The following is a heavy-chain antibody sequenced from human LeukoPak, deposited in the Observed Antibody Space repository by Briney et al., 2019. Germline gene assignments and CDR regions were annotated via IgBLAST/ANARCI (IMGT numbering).Heavy chain of an antibody. V-gene: IGHV3-53*01. CDR3: ARDLSHSRYCSGGSCYYY. CDR2: IYSGGST. Sequence: GGSLRLSCAASGFTVSSNYMSWVRQAPGKGLEWVSVIYSGGSTYYADSVKGRFTISRDNSKNTLYLQMNSLRAEDTAVYYCARDLSHSRYCSGGSCYYYWGQGTLVTVSS. CDR1: GFTVSSNY. D-gene: IGHD2-15*01. J-gene: IGHJ4*02.